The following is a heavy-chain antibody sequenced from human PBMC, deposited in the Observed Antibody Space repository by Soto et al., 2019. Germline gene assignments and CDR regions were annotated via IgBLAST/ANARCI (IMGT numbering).Heavy chain of an antibody. CDR2: IIPIFGTA. J-gene: IGHJ3*02. CDR1: GGTFSSYA. CDR3: ARERPFRGVILGVDSLDN. D-gene: IGHD3-10*01. Sequence: QVQLVQSGAEVKKPGSSVKVSCKASGGTFSSYAISWVRQAPGQGLEWMGGIIPIFGTANYAQKFQASVTITADKSTSTAYMELSSLRSEDTAVYYWARERPFRGVILGVDSLDNWGQGRIVTVSS. V-gene: IGHV1-69*06.